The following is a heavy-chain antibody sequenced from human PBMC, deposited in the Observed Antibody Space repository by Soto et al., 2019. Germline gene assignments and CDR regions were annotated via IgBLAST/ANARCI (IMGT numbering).Heavy chain of an antibody. Sequence: GGSLRLSCAASGFTFSSYAMSWVRQAPGKGLEWVSAISGSGGSTYYADSVKGRFTISRDNSKNTLYLQMNSLRAEDTAVYYCAKSGGYSYGYVVFYFDYWGQGTLVTVSS. CDR3: AKSGGYSYGYVVFYFDY. V-gene: IGHV3-23*01. CDR2: ISGSGGST. CDR1: GFTFSSYA. J-gene: IGHJ4*02. D-gene: IGHD5-18*01.